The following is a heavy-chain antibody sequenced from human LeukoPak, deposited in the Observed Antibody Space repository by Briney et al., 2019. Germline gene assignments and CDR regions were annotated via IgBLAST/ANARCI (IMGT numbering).Heavy chain of an antibody. CDR2: INHSGST. V-gene: IGHV4-34*01. CDR3: ARGNYYDSSGNDY. D-gene: IGHD3-22*01. J-gene: IGHJ4*02. Sequence: PSETLSLTCAVYGGFFSGYYWSWIRQPPGKGLEWIGEINHSGSTNYNPSLKSRVTISVDTSKNQFSLKLSSVTAADTAVYYCARGNYYDSSGNDYWGQGTLVTVSS. CDR1: GGFFSGYY.